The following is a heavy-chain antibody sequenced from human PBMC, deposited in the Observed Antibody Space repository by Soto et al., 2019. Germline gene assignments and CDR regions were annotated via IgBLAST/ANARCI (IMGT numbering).Heavy chain of an antibody. D-gene: IGHD3-22*01. J-gene: IGHJ4*02. CDR1: GGSISSGDYY. V-gene: IGHV4-30-4*01. CDR2: IYYSGST. CDR3: ARAFDDSSGYYGGLGY. Sequence: QVQLQESGPGLVKPSQTLSLTCTVSGGSISSGDYYWSWIRQPPGKGLEWIGYIYYSGSTYYNPSLKSRLTISVDTSKNQFSLKLSSVTAADTAVYYCARAFDDSSGYYGGLGYWGQGILVTVSS.